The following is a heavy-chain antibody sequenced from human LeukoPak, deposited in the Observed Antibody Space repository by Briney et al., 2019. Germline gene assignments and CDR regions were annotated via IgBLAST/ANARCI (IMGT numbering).Heavy chain of an antibody. CDR2: INPNSGGT. Sequence: ASVKVSCKTSKNMFTGYFMHWVRQAPGQGLEWIGLINPNSGGTLFARRFQGRVTMTRDTSIGATYMELSRLTSDDTALYYCAAQCNDDFCYKRDYMDVWGKGTMVIVSS. V-gene: IGHV1-2*02. J-gene: IGHJ6*03. CDR1: KNMFTGYF. D-gene: IGHD2-2*02. CDR3: AAQCNDDFCYKRDYMDV.